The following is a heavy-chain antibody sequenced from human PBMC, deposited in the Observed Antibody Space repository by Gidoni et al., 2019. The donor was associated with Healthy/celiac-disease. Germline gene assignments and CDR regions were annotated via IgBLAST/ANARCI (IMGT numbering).Heavy chain of an antibody. CDR3: ARGSRRAFDI. CDR1: GGSVSGYD. Sequence: QVQLQQWGAGLLKPSETLSLTCAVYGGSVSGYDWSWIRQPPGKGLECIGEIKHSGSTNYNPSLKSRVTISVDTSKTQFSLKLSSVTAADTAVYYCARGSRRAFDIWGQGTMITFSS. CDR2: IKHSGST. V-gene: IGHV4-34*01. J-gene: IGHJ3*02.